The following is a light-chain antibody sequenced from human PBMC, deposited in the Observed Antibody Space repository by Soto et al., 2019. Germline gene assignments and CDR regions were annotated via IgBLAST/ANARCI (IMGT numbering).Light chain of an antibody. CDR2: END. Sequence: QSVLTQPPSVSAAPGQKVTISCSGSSSTIGTNYVSWYQHLPGTTPKLLINENDRRPSGIPDRFSGSKTGTSATLVITGLQTGDEAKYFCATWDTSLKGVVFGGGTKLTVL. CDR1: SSTIGTNY. CDR3: ATWDTSLKGVV. J-gene: IGLJ2*01. V-gene: IGLV1-51*01.